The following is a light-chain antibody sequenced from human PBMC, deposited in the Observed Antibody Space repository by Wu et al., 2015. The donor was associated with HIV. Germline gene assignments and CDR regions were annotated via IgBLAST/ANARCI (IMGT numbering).Light chain of an antibody. J-gene: IGKJ4*01. CDR1: QDISSY. Sequence: AIRITQSPSSLSASTGDRVTITCRASQDISSYLAWYQQKPGKAPKLLIYAASTLQSGVPSRFSGSGSGTDFTLTISCLQSEDFATYYCQQYSNFPLTFGGGTKVEI. CDR2: AAS. V-gene: IGKV1-8*01. CDR3: QQYSNFPLT.